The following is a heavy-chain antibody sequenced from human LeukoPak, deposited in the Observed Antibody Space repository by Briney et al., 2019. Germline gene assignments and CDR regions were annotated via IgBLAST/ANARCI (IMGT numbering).Heavy chain of an antibody. CDR2: ISSSSSTI. CDR1: GFTFSSYE. D-gene: IGHD6-6*01. CDR3: ARDMRPYVAARYYYYYGMDV. V-gene: IGHV3-48*02. J-gene: IGHJ6*02. Sequence: GGSLRLSCAASGFTFSSYEMNWVRQAPGKGLEWVSYISSSSSTIYYADSVKGRFTISRDNAKNSLYLQMNSLRDEDTAVYYCARDMRPYVAARYYYYYGMDVWGQGTTVTVSS.